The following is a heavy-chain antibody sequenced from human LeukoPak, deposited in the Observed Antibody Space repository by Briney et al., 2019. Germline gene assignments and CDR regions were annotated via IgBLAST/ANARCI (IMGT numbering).Heavy chain of an antibody. Sequence: EASVEVSCKASGGTFSSYAISWVRQAPGQGLEWMGRIIPILGIANYAQKFQGRVTITADKSTSTAYMELSSLRSEDTAVYYCARAIVGAPGGDYWGQGTLVTVSS. CDR1: GGTFSSYA. J-gene: IGHJ4*02. D-gene: IGHD1-26*01. CDR3: ARAIVGAPGGDY. CDR2: IIPILGIA. V-gene: IGHV1-69*04.